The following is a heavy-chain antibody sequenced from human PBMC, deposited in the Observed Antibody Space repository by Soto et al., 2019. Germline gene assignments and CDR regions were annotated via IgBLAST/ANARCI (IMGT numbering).Heavy chain of an antibody. CDR1: GFTFSSYG. D-gene: IGHD3-10*01. CDR3: ASGGGHSYGSGSYFDY. CDR2: IWYDGSNK. Sequence: GGSLRLSCAASGFTFSSYGMHWVRQAPGKGLEWVAVIWYDGSNKYYADSVKGRFTISRDNSKNTLYLQMNSLRAEDTAVYYCASGGGHSYGSGSYFDYWGQGTLVTVSS. J-gene: IGHJ4*02. V-gene: IGHV3-33*01.